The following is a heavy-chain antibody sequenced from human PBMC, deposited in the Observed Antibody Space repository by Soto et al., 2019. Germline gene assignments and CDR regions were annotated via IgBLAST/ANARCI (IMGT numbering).Heavy chain of an antibody. Sequence: GGSLRLSCAASGFTFSSYVMHWVRQAPGKGLEWVAVVSNDGSNKDYADSVKGRFTISRDNSKNTLYLQMNSLRAEDTAVYYCAKVLLTYTSGWYHPHFDYLCQGTLVTVSS. J-gene: IGHJ4*02. V-gene: IGHV3-30*18. CDR1: GFTFSSYV. D-gene: IGHD6-19*01. CDR2: VSNDGSNK. CDR3: AKVLLTYTSGWYHPHFDY.